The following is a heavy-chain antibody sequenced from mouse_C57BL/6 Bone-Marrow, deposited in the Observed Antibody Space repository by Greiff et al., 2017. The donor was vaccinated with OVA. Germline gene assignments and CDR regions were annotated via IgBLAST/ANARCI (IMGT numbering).Heavy chain of an antibody. CDR1: GFNIKNTY. J-gene: IGHJ2*01. CDR2: IDPANGNT. CDR3: ARRFYYGSSLYYFDY. D-gene: IGHD1-1*01. V-gene: IGHV14-3*01. Sequence: VQLQQSVAELVRPGASVKLSCTASGFNIKNTYMHWVKQRPEQGLEWIGRIDPANGNTKYAPKFQGKATITADTSSNTAYLQLSSLTSEDTAIYSGARRFYYGSSLYYFDYWGQGTTLTVSS.